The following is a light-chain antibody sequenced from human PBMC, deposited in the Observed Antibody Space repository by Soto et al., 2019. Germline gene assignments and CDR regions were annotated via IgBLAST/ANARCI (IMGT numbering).Light chain of an antibody. J-gene: IGKJ1*01. CDR1: QSVSSSY. CDR3: QQYGSSPPWT. V-gene: IGKV3-20*01. Sequence: EIVLTQSPGTLSLSPGERATLSCRASQSVSSSYLAWYQQKPGQAPRLLIYGASSRATGMPDRLSGSGSGTDFTLTISRLEPEDFVVYYCQQYGSSPPWTFGQGTKVEIK. CDR2: GAS.